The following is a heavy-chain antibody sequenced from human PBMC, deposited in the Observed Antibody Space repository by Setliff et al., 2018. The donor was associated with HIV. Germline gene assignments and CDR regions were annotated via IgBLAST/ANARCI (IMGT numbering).Heavy chain of an antibody. CDR2: VIPNGGAT. J-gene: IGHJ6*03. Sequence: ASVKVSCKASGYTFTDYYIHSVRQAPGQGLEWMGRVIPNGGATIYAQKFQGRITMTSDTSISTAYMELSRLRSDDTAVYYCAREGLQGSFEYYYYYMEVWGKGTTVTSP. D-gene: IGHD2-15*01. CDR1: GYTFTDYY. V-gene: IGHV1-2*06. CDR3: AREGLQGSFEYYYYYMEV.